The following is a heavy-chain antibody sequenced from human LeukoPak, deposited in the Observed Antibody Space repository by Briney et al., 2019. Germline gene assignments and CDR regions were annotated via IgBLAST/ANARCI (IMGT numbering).Heavy chain of an antibody. CDR1: GFTFSSYA. Sequence: GGSLRLSCAASGFTFSSYAMSWVGQAPGKGLEWVSAISGSGESTYYADTVKGRFTISRDNSKNTLNLQMNSLRAEDTAVYFCAKAVSPVDVGYWGRGTLVTVSS. V-gene: IGHV3-23*01. CDR2: ISGSGEST. D-gene: IGHD5-12*01. CDR3: AKAVSPVDVGY. J-gene: IGHJ4*02.